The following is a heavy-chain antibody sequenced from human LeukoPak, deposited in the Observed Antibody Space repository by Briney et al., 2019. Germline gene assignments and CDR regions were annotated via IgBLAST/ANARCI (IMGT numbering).Heavy chain of an antibody. CDR3: ASAVGAGYYFDY. CDR2: VKQDGSET. J-gene: IGHJ4*02. D-gene: IGHD1-26*01. V-gene: IGHV3-7*03. Sequence: GGSLRLSCAASGFTFSSNWMSWVRQAPGKGLEWVANVKQDGSETYYVDSVKGRFTISRDNAKNSLYLQMNSLRAEDTAFYYCASAVGAGYYFDYWGQGTLVTVPS. CDR1: GFTFSSNW.